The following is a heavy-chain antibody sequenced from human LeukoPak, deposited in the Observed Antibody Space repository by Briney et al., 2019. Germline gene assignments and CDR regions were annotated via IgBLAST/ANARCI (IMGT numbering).Heavy chain of an antibody. J-gene: IGHJ6*03. D-gene: IGHD3-16*01. CDR1: GFTFSSYA. CDR3: ARGGDHPTFLFQYMDV. CDR2: ISGSGGST. V-gene: IGHV3-23*01. Sequence: PGGSLRLSCAASGFTFSSYAMSWVRQAPGKGLEWVSAISGSGGSTYYADSVKGRFTISRDNAKNSLFLQMNSLRAEDTAVYYCARGGDHPTFLFQYMDVWGKGTTVTVSS.